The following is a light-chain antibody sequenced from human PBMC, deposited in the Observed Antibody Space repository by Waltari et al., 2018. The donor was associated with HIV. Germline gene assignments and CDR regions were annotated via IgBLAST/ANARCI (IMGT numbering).Light chain of an antibody. Sequence: QSALTQPASVSGSPGQSITISCTGTSSDVGGYKYVAWYKQHPGKDPKLMIYEVSNRPSGVSNRFSGSNSGNTASLTISGLQAEDEADYYCSSYASSGTFVVFGGGTNLTVL. V-gene: IGLV2-14*01. CDR2: EVS. CDR3: SSYASSGTFVV. CDR1: SSDVGGYKY. J-gene: IGLJ2*01.